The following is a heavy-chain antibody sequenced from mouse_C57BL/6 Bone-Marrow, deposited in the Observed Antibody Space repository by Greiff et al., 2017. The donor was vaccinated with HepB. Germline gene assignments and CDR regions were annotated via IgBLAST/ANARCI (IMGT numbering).Heavy chain of an antibody. J-gene: IGHJ2*01. CDR1: GYTFTDYY. V-gene: IGHV1-26*01. CDR3: ARYEYDEVDY. Sequence: EVQLQQSGPELVKPGASVKISCKASGYTFTDYYMNWVKQSHGKSLEWIGDINPNNGGTSYNQKFKGKATLTVDKSSSTAYMELRSLTSEDSAVYYCARYEYDEVDYWGQGTTLTVSS. CDR2: INPNNGGT. D-gene: IGHD2-4*01.